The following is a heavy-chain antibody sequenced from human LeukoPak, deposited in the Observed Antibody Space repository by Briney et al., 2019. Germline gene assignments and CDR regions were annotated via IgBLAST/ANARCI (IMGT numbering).Heavy chain of an antibody. CDR2: ISGDGGRT. Sequence: PGGSLRLSCSASGFTLSSHLMHWVRQAPGKGLVWVSRISGDGGRTEYADSVRGRVTISRGTSKKTLYLQLSSQKAEDNAVYSCVRVKSYNSYFDSGGKGDLVTVSS. CDR1: GFTLSSHL. J-gene: IGHJ4*02. CDR3: VRVKSYNSYFDS. V-gene: IGHV3-74*01. D-gene: IGHD1-1*01.